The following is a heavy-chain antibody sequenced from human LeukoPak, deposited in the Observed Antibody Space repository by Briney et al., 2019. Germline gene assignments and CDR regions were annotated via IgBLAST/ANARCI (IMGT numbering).Heavy chain of an antibody. CDR1: GGSISYYY. CDR3: ARMPIAAARTYFDY. CDR2: IYYSGST. D-gene: IGHD6-13*01. Sequence: SETLSLTCTVSGGSISYYYWSWIRQPPGKGLEWIGYIYYSGSTNYNPSLKSRVTISVDTSKNQFSLKLSSVTAADTAVYYCARMPIAAARTYFDYWGQGTLVTVSS. J-gene: IGHJ4*02. V-gene: IGHV4-59*01.